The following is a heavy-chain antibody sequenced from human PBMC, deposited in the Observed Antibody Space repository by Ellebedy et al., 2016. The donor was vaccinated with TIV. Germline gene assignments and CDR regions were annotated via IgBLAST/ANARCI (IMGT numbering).Heavy chain of an antibody. Sequence: GESLKISXKGSGYSFTSYWIGWVRQMPGKGLEWMGIIYPGDSDTRYSPSFQGQVTISADKSISTAYLQCSSLKASDTAMYYCARQDGDYSNWFDPWGQGTLVTVSS. CDR3: ARQDGDYSNWFDP. CDR1: GYSFTSYW. V-gene: IGHV5-51*01. D-gene: IGHD4-17*01. J-gene: IGHJ5*02. CDR2: IYPGDSDT.